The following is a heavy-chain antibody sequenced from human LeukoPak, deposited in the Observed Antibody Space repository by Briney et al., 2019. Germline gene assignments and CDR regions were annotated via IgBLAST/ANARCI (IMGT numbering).Heavy chain of an antibody. D-gene: IGHD6-19*01. Sequence: GGSLRLSCAASGFTFSDYYMSWIRQAPGEGLEWVSYPSSSGSTIYYADSVKGRFTISRDNAKNSLYLQMNSLRAEDTAVYYWARDRAVAESSYLYFDLWGRGTLVTVSS. J-gene: IGHJ2*01. CDR1: GFTFSDYY. CDR2: PSSSGSTI. V-gene: IGHV3-11*01. CDR3: ARDRAVAESSYLYFDL.